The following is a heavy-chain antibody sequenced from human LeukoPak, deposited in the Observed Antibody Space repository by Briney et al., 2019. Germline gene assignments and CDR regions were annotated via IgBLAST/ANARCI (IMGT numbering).Heavy chain of an antibody. Sequence: PSETLSLTCTVSGGSISSGGYYWSWIRQHPGKGLEWIGYIYYSGSTYYNPSLKSRVTISVDTSKNQFSLKLSSVTAADTAVYYCARDRPAGIFDYWGQGTLVTVSS. J-gene: IGHJ4*02. V-gene: IGHV4-31*03. CDR1: GGSISSGGYY. CDR2: IYYSGST. D-gene: IGHD2-2*01. CDR3: ARDRPAGIFDY.